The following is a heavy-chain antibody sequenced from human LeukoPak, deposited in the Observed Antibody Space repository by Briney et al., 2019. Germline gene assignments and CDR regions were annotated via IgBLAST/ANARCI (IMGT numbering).Heavy chain of an antibody. CDR2: IYPADSDI. V-gene: IGHV5-51*01. D-gene: IGHD3-10*01. CDR1: GYSINNYW. J-gene: IGHJ4*02. CDR3: ARRYGSGNYDDY. Sequence: GESLKISCKGSGYSINNYWIGWVRQMPGKGLEWMGIIYPADSDIRYSPSFQGQVTISADKSISTAYPQWSSLKAADTAMYYCARRYGSGNYDDYWGQGTLVTVSS.